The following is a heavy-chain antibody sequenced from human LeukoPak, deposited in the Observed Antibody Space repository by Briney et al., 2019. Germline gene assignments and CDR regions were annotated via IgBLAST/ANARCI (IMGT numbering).Heavy chain of an antibody. Sequence: PSETLSLTHAVYGGSFSGYYWSWIRQPPGKGLEWIGEINHSGSTKYNQSLKSRVTISVDTSKNQFSLKLSSVTAADTGVYYCARLYTSDIKYDHWNQGTLVTVSS. D-gene: IGHD6-6*01. CDR2: INHSGST. V-gene: IGHV4-34*01. J-gene: IGHJ4*02. CDR3: ARLYTSDIKYDH. CDR1: GGSFSGYY.